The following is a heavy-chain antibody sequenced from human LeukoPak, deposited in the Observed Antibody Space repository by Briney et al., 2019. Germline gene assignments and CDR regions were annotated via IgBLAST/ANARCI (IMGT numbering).Heavy chain of an antibody. CDR1: GYTFTAYY. CDR2: INPNSGGT. J-gene: IGHJ4*02. CDR3: ARDVDGVALDY. V-gene: IGHV1-2*02. Sequence: ASVKVSCKASGYTFTAYYMHGVRQAPGQGLEWMGWINPNSGGTNYAQTFQGRVTMTRDTSISTAYMELSRLRSDDTAVYYCARDVDGVALDYWGQGTLVTVSS. D-gene: IGHD3-3*01.